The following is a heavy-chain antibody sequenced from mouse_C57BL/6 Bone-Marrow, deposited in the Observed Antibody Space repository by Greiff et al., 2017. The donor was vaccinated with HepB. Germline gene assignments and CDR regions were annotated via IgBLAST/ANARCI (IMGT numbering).Heavy chain of an antibody. CDR3: ARHEGTT. D-gene: IGHD1-1*01. CDR2: ISSGGSYT. Sequence: EVQLVESGGDLVKPGGSLKLSCAASGFTFSSYGMSWVRQTPDKRLEWVATISSGGSYTYYPDSVKGRFTIPRDNAKNTLYLQMSSLKSEDTAMYYCARHEGTTGGQGTLVTVSA. J-gene: IGHJ3*01. CDR1: GFTFSSYG. V-gene: IGHV5-6*01.